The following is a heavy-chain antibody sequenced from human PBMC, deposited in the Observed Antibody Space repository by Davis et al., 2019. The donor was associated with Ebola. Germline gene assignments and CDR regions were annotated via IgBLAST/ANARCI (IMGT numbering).Heavy chain of an antibody. Sequence: ASVKASCKASGYTFTSYDINWVRQATGQGLEWMGWMNPNSGNTGYAQKFQGRVTITRNTSISTAYMELSSLRSEDTAVYYCARGKVRPAGSGITGTPSYNWFDPWGQGTLVTVSS. D-gene: IGHD1-20*01. CDR2: MNPNSGNT. CDR1: GYTFTSYD. V-gene: IGHV1-8*03. J-gene: IGHJ5*02. CDR3: ARGKVRPAGSGITGTPSYNWFDP.